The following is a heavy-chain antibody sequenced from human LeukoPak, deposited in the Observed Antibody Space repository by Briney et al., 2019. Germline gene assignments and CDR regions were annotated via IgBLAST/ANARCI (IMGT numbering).Heavy chain of an antibody. V-gene: IGHV3-23*01. CDR2: ISGSGGST. D-gene: IGHD1-26*01. CDR3: AKGGSYYGHAFDI. J-gene: IGHJ3*02. Sequence: GGSLRLSCAASGFTFSSYSMNWVRQAPGKGLEWVSAISGSGGSTYYADSVKGRFTISRDNSKNTLYLQMNSLRAEDTAVYYCAKGGSYYGHAFDIWGQGTMVTVSS. CDR1: GFTFSSYS.